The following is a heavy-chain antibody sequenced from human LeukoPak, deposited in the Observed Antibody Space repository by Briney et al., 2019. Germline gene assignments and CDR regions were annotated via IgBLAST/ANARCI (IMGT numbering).Heavy chain of an antibody. V-gene: IGHV3-23*01. Sequence: GGSLRLSCAASGFSFSDYWMSWVRQAPGKGLEWVSAISGSGGTTYYADSVKGRFTISRDNSKNTLSLQMNSLRAEDTAVYYCAKGGGEQQLAYFDYWGQGTLVTVSS. D-gene: IGHD6-13*01. CDR2: ISGSGGTT. CDR3: AKGGGEQQLAYFDY. CDR1: GFSFSDYW. J-gene: IGHJ4*02.